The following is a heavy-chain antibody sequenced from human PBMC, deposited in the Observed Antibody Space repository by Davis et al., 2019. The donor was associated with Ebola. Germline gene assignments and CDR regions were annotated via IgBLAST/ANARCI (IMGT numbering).Heavy chain of an antibody. J-gene: IGHJ3*02. CDR1: GYTFTSYG. CDR3: ASLGYCSCGSCYKNTFDI. Sequence: ASVKVSCKASGYTFTSYGISWVRQAPGQRLEWMGWISAYNGNTNYAQKLQGRVTMTTDTSTSTAYMELKSLRSDDTAVYYCASLGYCSCGSCYKNTFDIWGQGTMVTVSS. V-gene: IGHV1-18*01. CDR2: ISAYNGNT. D-gene: IGHD2-15*01.